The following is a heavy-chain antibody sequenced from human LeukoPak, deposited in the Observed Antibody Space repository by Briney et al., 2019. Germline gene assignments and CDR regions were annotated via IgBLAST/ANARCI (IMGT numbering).Heavy chain of an antibody. D-gene: IGHD3-22*01. CDR3: ARSNYYDSSGYPSFDN. CDR2: ISGNNATT. J-gene: IGHJ4*02. V-gene: IGHV3-48*01. Sequence: ASVKLSCTASGYTFTSFGISWVRQAPGKGLEWIGWISGNNATTYFAQSVKGRFTISIDKAKNSVFLEMSSLRSEDTAVYYCARSNYYDSSGYPSFDNWGQGTLVIVSS. CDR1: GYTFTSFG.